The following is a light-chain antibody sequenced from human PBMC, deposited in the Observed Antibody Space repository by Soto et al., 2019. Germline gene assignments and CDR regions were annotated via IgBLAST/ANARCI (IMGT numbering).Light chain of an antibody. CDR3: QQYDNLPT. Sequence: DIQMTQSPSTLSASVGDTVTVTCRASQSVSGWLAWYQQKPGEAPKLLIYDASNLETGVPSRFSGSGSGTDFTFTISSLQPEDIATYYCQQYDNLPTFGGGTKVDI. CDR1: QSVSGW. J-gene: IGKJ4*01. V-gene: IGKV1-33*01. CDR2: DAS.